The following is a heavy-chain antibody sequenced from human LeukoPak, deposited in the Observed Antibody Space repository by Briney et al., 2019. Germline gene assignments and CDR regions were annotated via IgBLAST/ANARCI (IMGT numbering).Heavy chain of an antibody. V-gene: IGHV3-7*01. CDR1: GFTSSNYW. Sequence: GGSLRLSCAASGFTSSNYWMTWVRQAPGKGLEWVANIKQDGNEKYYVDSVKGRFTISRDNAKNSLYLQMNSLSAEDTAVYYCVSEESSGFIFYFDYWGEGTVVAVSS. D-gene: IGHD3-9*01. CDR3: VSEESSGFIFYFDY. CDR2: IKQDGNEK. J-gene: IGHJ4*02.